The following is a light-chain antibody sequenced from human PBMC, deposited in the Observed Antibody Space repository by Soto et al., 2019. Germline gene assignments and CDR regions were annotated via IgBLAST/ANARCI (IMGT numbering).Light chain of an antibody. CDR2: TAS. Sequence: DVRSTQSPSFLSASVCDRVTITCRASQGISSYLAWYQQKPGKAPNLLIHTASTLQSGVPSRFSGSGSGTEFTLTISSLQPEDFATYYCQQRNSYPITFGQGTRLEIK. CDR3: QQRNSYPIT. J-gene: IGKJ5*01. CDR1: QGISSY. V-gene: IGKV1-9*01.